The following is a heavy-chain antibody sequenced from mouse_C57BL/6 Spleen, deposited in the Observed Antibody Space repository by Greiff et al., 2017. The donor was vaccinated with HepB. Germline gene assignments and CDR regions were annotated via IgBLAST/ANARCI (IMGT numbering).Heavy chain of an antibody. V-gene: IGHV1-50*01. CDR2: IDPSDSYT. CDR3: ARYEGWVDY. CDR1: GYTFTSYW. Sequence: QVQLQQPGAELVKPGASVKLSCKASGYTFTSYWMQWVKQRPGQGLEWIGEIDPSDSYTNYNQKFKGKATLTVDTSSSTAYMQLRSLTSEDSAVYYCARYEGWVDYWGQGTTLTVSS. D-gene: IGHD2-3*01. J-gene: IGHJ2*01.